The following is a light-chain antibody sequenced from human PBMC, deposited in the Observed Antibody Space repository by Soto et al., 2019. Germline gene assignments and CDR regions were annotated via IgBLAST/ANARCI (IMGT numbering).Light chain of an antibody. V-gene: IGKV3-20*01. J-gene: IGKJ1*01. CDR1: QTVNTNS. CDR3: QQFDGSRWT. Sequence: EIVLTQSPGTLSLSPGERATLSCRASQTVNTNSLAWYQQKPGQAPRLLIYGASSRAAGAPDRFSGSGSGTDFTLTITRLEPEDLAMFYCQQFDGSRWTFGQGTKVEIK. CDR2: GAS.